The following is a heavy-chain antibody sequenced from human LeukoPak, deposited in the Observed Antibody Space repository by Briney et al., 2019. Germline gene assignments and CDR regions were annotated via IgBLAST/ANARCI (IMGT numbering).Heavy chain of an antibody. CDR1: GGSISHYY. V-gene: IGHV4-4*07. J-gene: IGHJ4*02. CDR3: ARDSSRYYYGSGSYVSFDY. CDR2: IYTSGST. D-gene: IGHD3-10*01. Sequence: SETLSLTCTVSGGSISHYYWSWIRQPAGKGLEWIGRIYTSGSTNYNPSLKSRVTMSVDTSKNQFSLKLSSVTAADTAVYYCARDSSRYYYGSGSYVSFDYWGQGTLVTVSS.